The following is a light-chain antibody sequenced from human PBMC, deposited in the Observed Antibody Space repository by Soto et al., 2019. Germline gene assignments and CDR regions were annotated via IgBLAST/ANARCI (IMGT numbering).Light chain of an antibody. J-gene: IGKJ4*01. V-gene: IGKV1-39*01. Sequence: DIQMTPSPSSLSAAVGDRVTITCRASQSITSYLNWYQQRPGKAPKLLIYAASTLQGGAPSRFSGRGSGTDFTLTISSLQPEDFATYFCQQNYITPPTFGGGSEVEIK. CDR1: QSITSY. CDR2: AAS. CDR3: QQNYITPPT.